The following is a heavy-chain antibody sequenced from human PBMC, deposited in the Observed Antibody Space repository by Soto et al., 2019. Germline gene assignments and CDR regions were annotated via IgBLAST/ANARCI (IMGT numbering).Heavy chain of an antibody. CDR2: ITPSGGST. CDR1: GYTFSTYY. J-gene: IGHJ5*02. CDR3: ARVIVPTTVTTSNWFDP. Sequence: QVQLVQSGADVKKPWASVKVSCKTSGYTFSTYYMHWVRQAPGQGLEWMGVITPSGGSTTYAQRFQGRVTMTSDTSTSTVYMELSNLRTDDTAVYYCARVIVPTTVTTSNWFDPWGQGTLVTVSS. V-gene: IGHV1-46*01. D-gene: IGHD4-17*01.